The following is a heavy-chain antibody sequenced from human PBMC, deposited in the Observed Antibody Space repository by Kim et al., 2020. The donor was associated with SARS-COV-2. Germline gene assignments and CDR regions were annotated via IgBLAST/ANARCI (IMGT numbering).Heavy chain of an antibody. V-gene: IGHV4-59*09. CDR2: CYSGRT. CDR3: ARGFDL. J-gene: IGHJ2*01. Sequence: CYSGRTNHNPSLTSRVTISVDTSKNQFSLQLSSVTAADTAVYYCARGFDLWGRGTLVTVSS.